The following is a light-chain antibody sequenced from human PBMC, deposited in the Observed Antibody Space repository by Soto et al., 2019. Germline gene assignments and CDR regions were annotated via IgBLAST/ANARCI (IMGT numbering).Light chain of an antibody. CDR1: QSVSSN. J-gene: IGKJ2*01. V-gene: IGKV3-15*01. CDR3: QQYNNWPPYT. Sequence: EIVMTQSPATLSVSPGERATLSCRASQSVSSNLAWYQQKPGQAPRLLIYGASTRAIGIPARFSGSGSGTEFTLTISGLQSEDFAVYYCQQYNNWPPYTFGQGTKVDI. CDR2: GAS.